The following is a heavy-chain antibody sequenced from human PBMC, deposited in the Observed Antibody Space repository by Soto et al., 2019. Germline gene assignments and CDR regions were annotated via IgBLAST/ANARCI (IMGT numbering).Heavy chain of an antibody. V-gene: IGHV3-23*01. Sequence: EVQLLESGGGLVQPGGSLRLSCVASGFTFKNYDMRWVRQAPGKGLEWVSGISGSGAITYYADSVRGRFTISRDNSKNTLYLQLNSLGAEATAIYYCAKDRQSRSYYGGAGHYNTWGQGPLVTASS. J-gene: IGHJ5*02. CDR2: ISGSGAIT. CDR1: GFTFKNYD. D-gene: IGHD3-10*01. CDR3: AKDRQSRSYYGGAGHYNT.